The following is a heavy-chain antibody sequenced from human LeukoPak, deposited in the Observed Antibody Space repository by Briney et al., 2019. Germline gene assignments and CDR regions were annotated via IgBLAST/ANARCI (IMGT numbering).Heavy chain of an antibody. CDR2: ISAYNGNT. V-gene: IGHV1-18*04. J-gene: IGHJ4*02. CDR1: GYTFTSYG. D-gene: IGHD3-9*01. Sequence: ASVKVSCTASGYTFTSYGISWVRQAPGQGLEWMRWISAYNGNTNYAQKLQGRVTMTTDTSTSTAYMELRSLRSDDTAVYYCARSGEYYDILTGYLPVDYWGQGTLVTVSS. CDR3: ARSGEYYDILTGYLPVDY.